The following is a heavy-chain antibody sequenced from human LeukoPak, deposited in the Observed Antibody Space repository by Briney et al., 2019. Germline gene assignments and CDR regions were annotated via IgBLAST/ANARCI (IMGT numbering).Heavy chain of an antibody. CDR1: GFTFSSYG. J-gene: IGHJ4*02. CDR3: ARDPPIEYSSYPDY. D-gene: IGHD6-6*01. V-gene: IGHV3-21*01. CDR2: ISSSSSYI. Sequence: GGSLRLSCAASGFTFSSYGMHWVRQAPGKGLEWVSSISSSSSYIYYADSVKGRFTISRDNAKNSLYLQMNSLRAEDTAVYYCARDPPIEYSSYPDYWGQGTLVTVSS.